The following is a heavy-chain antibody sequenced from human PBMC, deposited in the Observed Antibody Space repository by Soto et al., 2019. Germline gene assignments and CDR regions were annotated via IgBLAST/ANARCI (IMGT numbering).Heavy chain of an antibody. J-gene: IGHJ4*02. D-gene: IGHD5-12*01. CDR3: TTVFPHIDLGY. V-gene: IGHV3-15*01. CDR1: GFTFSNAW. CDR2: IKSKTDGGTT. Sequence: GGSLRLSCAASGFTFSNAWMSWVRQAPGKGLEWVGRIKSKTDGGTTDYAAPVQGRFTISRDDSKNTLYLQMNSLKTEDPAVYYCTTVFPHIDLGYWGQGTLVTVSS.